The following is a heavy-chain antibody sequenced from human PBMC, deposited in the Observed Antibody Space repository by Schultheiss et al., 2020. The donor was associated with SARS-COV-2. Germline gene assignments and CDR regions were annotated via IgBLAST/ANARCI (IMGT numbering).Heavy chain of an antibody. Sequence: GGSLRLSCAASGFTFSSYSMNWVRQAPGKGLEWVSYISSSGSTIYYADSVKGRFTISRDNAKNSLYLQMNSLRAEDTAVYYCARQYCSGGSCYTPLSYWGQGTLVTVSS. D-gene: IGHD2-15*01. CDR1: GFTFSSYS. CDR2: ISSSGSTI. CDR3: ARQYCSGGSCYTPLSY. J-gene: IGHJ4*02. V-gene: IGHV3-48*04.